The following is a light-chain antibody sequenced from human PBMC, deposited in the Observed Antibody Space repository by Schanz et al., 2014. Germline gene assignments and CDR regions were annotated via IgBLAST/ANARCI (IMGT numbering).Light chain of an antibody. CDR1: QSVSNNY. J-gene: IGKJ2*01. Sequence: EIVLTQSPATLSLSPGERATLSCRASQSVSNNYLAWYQQEPGQAPRLLIHGVSSRATGIPDRFSGSGSGTDFTLTISRLEPEDFAVYYCQQYGDSPYTFGQGTKLEIK. CDR2: GVS. CDR3: QQYGDSPYT. V-gene: IGKV3-20*01.